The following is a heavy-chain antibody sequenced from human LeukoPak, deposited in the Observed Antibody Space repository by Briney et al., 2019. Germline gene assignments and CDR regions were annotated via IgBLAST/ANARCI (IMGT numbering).Heavy chain of an antibody. CDR3: ARGIAAAGTDSWFDP. V-gene: IGHV3-33*01. CDR1: GFTFSSYG. J-gene: IGHJ5*02. CDR2: IWYDGSNK. Sequence: PGGSLRLSCAASGFTFSSYGMHWVRHAPGKGLEWVAVIWYDGSNKYYADSVKGRFTISRDNSKNTLYLQMNSLRAEDTAVYYCARGIAAAGTDSWFDPWGQGTLVTVSS. D-gene: IGHD6-13*01.